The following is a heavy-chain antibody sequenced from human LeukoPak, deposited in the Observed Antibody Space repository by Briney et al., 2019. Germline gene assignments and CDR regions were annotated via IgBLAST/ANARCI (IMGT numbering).Heavy chain of an antibody. CDR3: ARGRITMIVVVPASWFDP. CDR2: IYYSGST. J-gene: IGHJ5*02. CDR1: GGSISSSSYY. V-gene: IGHV4-39*01. D-gene: IGHD3-22*01. Sequence: SETLSLTCTVSGGSISSSSYYWGWIRQPPGKGLEWIGSIYYSGSTYYNPSLKSRVTISVDTSKNQFSLKLSSVTAADTAVYYCARGRITMIVVVPASWFDPWGQGTLVTVSS.